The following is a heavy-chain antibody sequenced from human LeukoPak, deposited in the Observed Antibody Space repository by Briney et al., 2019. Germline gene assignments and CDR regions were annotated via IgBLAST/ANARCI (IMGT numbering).Heavy chain of an antibody. CDR3: AKEPREYCSSTSCPNWFDS. V-gene: IGHV3-23*01. Sequence: PGGSLRLSCAASGFTFNNYAMSWVRQAPGTRLEWVSAISASGGTTYYADSVKGRFTISRDNSENTLFLQMNSLRAEDTAVYYCAKEPREYCSSTSCPNWFDSWGQGTLVTVSS. CDR1: GFTFNNYA. D-gene: IGHD2-2*01. CDR2: ISASGGTT. J-gene: IGHJ5*01.